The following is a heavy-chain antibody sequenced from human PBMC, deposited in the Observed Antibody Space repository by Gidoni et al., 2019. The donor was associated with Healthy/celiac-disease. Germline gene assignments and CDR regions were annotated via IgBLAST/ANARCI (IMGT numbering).Heavy chain of an antibody. CDR3: ARVKFLRYFDWLPSDY. J-gene: IGHJ4*02. CDR1: GYTFTGYY. D-gene: IGHD3-9*01. Sequence: QVQLVQSGAAVKKPGASVKVSCKASGYTFTGYYMHWVRQAPGQGLEWMGWINPNSGGTNYAQKFQGRVTMTRDTSISTAYMELSRLRSDDTAVYYCARVKFLRYFDWLPSDYWGQGTLVTVSS. V-gene: IGHV1-2*02. CDR2: INPNSGGT.